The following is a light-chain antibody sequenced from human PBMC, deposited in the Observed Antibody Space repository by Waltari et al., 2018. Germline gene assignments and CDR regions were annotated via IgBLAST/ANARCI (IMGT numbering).Light chain of an antibody. CDR2: AAS. CDR3: QQSYSTPWT. J-gene: IGKJ1*01. Sequence: DIQMTQPPSSLSASVADRVTTTRRARQSISSYLTRYQQKPGKDPKLLIYAASSLQSGVPSRFSGSGSGTDFTLNFSSLQPEDIATFYCQQSYSTPWTFGQGTKVKIK. CDR1: QSISSY. V-gene: IGKV1-39*01.